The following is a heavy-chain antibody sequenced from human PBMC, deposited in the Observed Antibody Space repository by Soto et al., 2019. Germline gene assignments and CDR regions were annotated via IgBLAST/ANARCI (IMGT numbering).Heavy chain of an antibody. J-gene: IGHJ4*02. V-gene: IGHV3-21*06. CDR1: GFTFTSYT. CDR3: ARARVYATGPLDF. CDR2: ISSSSDYI. Sequence: GALRLSCAASGFTFTSYTMNWVRQAPGKGLEWVSSISSSSDYIYYADSMKGRVTISRDNAKNSLFLDMNSLTGEDTAVHYCARARVYATGPLDFWGQGTLVTVSS. D-gene: IGHD6-13*01.